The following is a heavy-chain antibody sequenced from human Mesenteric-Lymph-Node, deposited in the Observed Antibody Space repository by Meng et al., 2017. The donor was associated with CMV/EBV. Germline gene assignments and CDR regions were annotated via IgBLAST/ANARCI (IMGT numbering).Heavy chain of an antibody. D-gene: IGHD4-23*01. CDR1: GYSITTGYY. CDR3: ARALYVYKDVVHYPNGGFDY. V-gene: IGHV4-38-2*02. CDR2: IHHSGST. J-gene: IGHJ4*02. Sequence: SETLSLTCTVSGYSITTGYYWGWVRQPPGEGLEWIGSIHHSGSTYYNPSLKSRVTISIDTSKNLFSLTLSSVTAAETAMYYCARALYVYKDVVHYPNGGFDYWGQGTLVTVSS.